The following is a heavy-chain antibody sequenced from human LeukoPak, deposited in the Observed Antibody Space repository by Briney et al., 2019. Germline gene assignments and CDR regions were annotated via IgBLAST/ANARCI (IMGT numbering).Heavy chain of an antibody. V-gene: IGHV1-69*13. CDR1: GGAFNTFA. CDR3: AIPKRGYSHGHFDF. Sequence: SVKVSCKASGGAFNTFALNWVRQAPAQGLEWMGGIIPIFHKTDYSQKFQGRVTITADESTTTVYMELSSVTSEDTAIYYCAIPKRGYSHGHFDFWGQGTLVTVSS. J-gene: IGHJ4*02. CDR2: IIPIFHKT. D-gene: IGHD5-12*01.